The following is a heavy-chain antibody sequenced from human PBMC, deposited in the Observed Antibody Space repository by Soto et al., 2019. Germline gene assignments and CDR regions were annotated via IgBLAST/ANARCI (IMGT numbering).Heavy chain of an antibody. V-gene: IGHV1-69*06. D-gene: IGHD1-26*01. CDR2: ITPMFGAP. CDR3: ARVFTGGWFDP. J-gene: IGHJ5*02. Sequence: QVQLVQAGAEVKKPGSSVKVSCTASGGPFSSYAINWVRQAPGQGLEGMGVITPMFGAPHYAQNFKGRSTVNADKSTNTAYMEMSSLTYGDTAVYFCARVFTGGWFDPWGQGTLVTVSS. CDR1: GGPFSSYA.